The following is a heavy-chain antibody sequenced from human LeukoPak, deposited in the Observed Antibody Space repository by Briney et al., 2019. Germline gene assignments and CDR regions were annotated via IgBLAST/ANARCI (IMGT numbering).Heavy chain of an antibody. D-gene: IGHD6-13*01. CDR1: GFTFSSYS. J-gene: IGHJ5*02. CDR2: ISSSSSYI. CDR3: AREARQQLVLWFDP. Sequence: GGSLRLTCAASGFTFSSYSMNWVRQAPGKGLEWVSSISSSSSYIYYADSVKGRFAISRDNAKNSLYLQMNSLRAEDTAVYYCAREARQQLVLWFDPWGQGTLVTVSS. V-gene: IGHV3-21*01.